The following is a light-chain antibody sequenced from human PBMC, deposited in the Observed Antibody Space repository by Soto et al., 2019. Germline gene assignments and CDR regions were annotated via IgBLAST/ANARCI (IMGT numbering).Light chain of an antibody. Sequence: QSVLTQPRSVSGSPGQSITISCTGSTSDVGTYKYVSWYQQHPGEAPEVIIYDVSKRPPGVPDRFSGSKSGNTASLIISGLQAEDEAEYHCCSYAGDFWVFGGGTKLTVL. J-gene: IGLJ3*02. V-gene: IGLV2-11*01. CDR1: TSDVGTYKY. CDR2: DVS. CDR3: CSYAGDFWV.